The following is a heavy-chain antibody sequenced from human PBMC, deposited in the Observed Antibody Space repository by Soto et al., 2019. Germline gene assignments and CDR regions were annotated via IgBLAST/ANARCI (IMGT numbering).Heavy chain of an antibody. V-gene: IGHV4-30-4*01. Sequence: QVQLQESGPGLVKPSQTLSLTCTVSGGSISSGDYYWNWIRQPPGKGLEWIGYIYYSGSTYYNPSRKSRVTTAVDTSKNQFSLKLSSVTAADTAVYYCARDSYDSSGSSGYSFDYWGQGTLVTVSS. J-gene: IGHJ4*02. CDR3: ARDSYDSSGSSGYSFDY. CDR2: IYYSGST. D-gene: IGHD3-22*01. CDR1: GGSISSGDYY.